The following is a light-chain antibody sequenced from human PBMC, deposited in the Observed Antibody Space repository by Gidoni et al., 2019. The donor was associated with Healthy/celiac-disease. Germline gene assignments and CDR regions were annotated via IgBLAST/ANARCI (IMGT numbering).Light chain of an antibody. CDR3: QQRSNWPRIT. V-gene: IGKV3D-11*02. CDR1: QSVSSY. Sequence: EIVLTQSPATLSLSPGERATLSCRASQSVSSYLARLSGSGSGTDFTLTISSLEPEDFAVYYCQQRSNWPRITFGQGTRLEIK. J-gene: IGKJ5*01.